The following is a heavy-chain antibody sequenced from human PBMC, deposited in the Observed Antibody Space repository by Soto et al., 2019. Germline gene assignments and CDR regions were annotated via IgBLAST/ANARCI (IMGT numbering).Heavy chain of an antibody. Sequence: GASVKVSCKASGYTFTSYGISWVRQAPGQGLEWMGLISAYNGNTNYAQKLQGRVTMTTDTSTSTACMELRSLRSDDTAVYYCARDADDIVVVVATDYWGQGTLVTVSS. D-gene: IGHD2-15*01. CDR3: ARDADDIVVVVATDY. V-gene: IGHV1-18*01. CDR2: ISAYNGNT. CDR1: GYTFTSYG. J-gene: IGHJ4*02.